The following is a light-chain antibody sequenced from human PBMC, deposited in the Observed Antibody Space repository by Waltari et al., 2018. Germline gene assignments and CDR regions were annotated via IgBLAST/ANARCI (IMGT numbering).Light chain of an antibody. CDR2: RNN. CDR3: SAWDSNLSAWV. V-gene: IGLV10-54*04. CDR1: SNNVGNQG. Sequence: QAGLTQPPSVSKDLRQTATLTCTGNSNNVGNQGAAWRQQDQGHPPKRLSYRNNNRPSGSSARFCASRSGNTAALTITGLQPEDEADYYCSAWDSNLSAWVVGGGTKLTVL. J-gene: IGLJ3*02.